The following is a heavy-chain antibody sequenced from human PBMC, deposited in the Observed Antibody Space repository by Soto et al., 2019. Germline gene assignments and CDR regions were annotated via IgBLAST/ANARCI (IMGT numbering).Heavy chain of an antibody. CDR2: ISGSGAAT. V-gene: IGHV3-23*01. D-gene: IGHD2-15*01. J-gene: IGHJ5*02. Sequence: EVYLMESGGGLGKPGWSLRLYCAASGFTFTTSALSWLRQAPGKGLEWVASISGSGAATYIADSVNGRFAISRDNAKHTLFLQMKTLRVGDPAIYFCAKSRGCSGGFGHWGQVTRVTVSS. CDR1: GFTFTTSA. CDR3: AKSRGCSGGFGH.